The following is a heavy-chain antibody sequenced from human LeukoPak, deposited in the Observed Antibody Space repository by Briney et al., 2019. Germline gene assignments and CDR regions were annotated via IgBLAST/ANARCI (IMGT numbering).Heavy chain of an antibody. CDR3: AKDQAVGATFGYYFDY. CDR1: GFTFSSYG. D-gene: IGHD1-26*01. CDR2: IRYDGSNK. V-gene: IGHV3-30*02. Sequence: GGSLRLSCAASGFTFSSYGMHWVRQAPGKGLEWVAFIRYDGSNKYYADSVKGRFTISRDNSKNTLYLQMNSLRAEDTAVYYCAKDQAVGATFGYYFDYWGQGTLVTVSS. J-gene: IGHJ4*02.